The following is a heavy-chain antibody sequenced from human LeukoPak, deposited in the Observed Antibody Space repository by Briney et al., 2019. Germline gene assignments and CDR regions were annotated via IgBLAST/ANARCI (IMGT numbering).Heavy chain of an antibody. J-gene: IGHJ4*02. CDR2: ISDDGRRK. D-gene: IGHD3-9*01. V-gene: IGHV3-30*03. Sequence: GGSLRLSCAASGFTFNRYGMHWVRHAPGKGLECVALISDDGRRKFYADSVKDRFTISRDDSKNTLYLQMSSLRAQDTAMYYCVRWNGDFLTGYYLDDWGQGTLVTVSS. CDR1: GFTFNRYG. CDR3: VRWNGDFLTGYYLDD.